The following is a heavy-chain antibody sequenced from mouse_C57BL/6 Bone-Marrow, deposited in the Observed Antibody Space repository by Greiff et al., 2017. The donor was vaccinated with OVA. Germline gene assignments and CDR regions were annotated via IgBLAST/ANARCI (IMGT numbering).Heavy chain of an antibody. CDR3: TREDEYDWYFDV. J-gene: IGHJ1*03. CDR1: GYAFSTSW. V-gene: IGHV1-82*01. Sequence: QVQLKQSGPELVKPGASVKISCKASGYAFSTSWMNWVKQRPGKGLEWIGRIYPGDGDTNYNGKFKGKATLTADKSSSTAYMQLSSLTSEDSAVDFCTREDEYDWYFDVWGTGTTVTVSS. CDR2: IYPGDGDT. D-gene: IGHD5-1*01.